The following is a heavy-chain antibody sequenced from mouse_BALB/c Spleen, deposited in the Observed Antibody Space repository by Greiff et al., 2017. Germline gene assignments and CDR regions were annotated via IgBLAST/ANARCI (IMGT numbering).Heavy chain of an antibody. V-gene: IGHV1S56*01. CDR1: GYTFTSYY. J-gene: IGHJ4*01. D-gene: IGHD3-3*01. Sequence: QVQLKESGPELVKPGASVKMSCKASGYTFTSYYIHWVKQRPGQGLEWIGWIYPGDGSTKYNEKFKGKTTLTADKSSSTAYMLLSSLTSEDSAIYFCARGTANYAMDYWGQGTSVTVSS. CDR3: ARGTANYAMDY. CDR2: IYPGDGST.